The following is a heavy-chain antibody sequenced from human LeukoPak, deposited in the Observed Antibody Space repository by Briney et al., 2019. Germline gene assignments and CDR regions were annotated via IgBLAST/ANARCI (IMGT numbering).Heavy chain of an antibody. CDR2: ISYDGSNK. J-gene: IGHJ4*02. V-gene: IGHV3-30*03. CDR3: ARDKLPAVTSGLDY. CDR1: GFTFSSYG. Sequence: GGSLRLSCAASGFTFSSYGMHWVRQAPGKGLEWVAVISYDGSNKYYADSVKGRFTISRDNSKNTLYLQMNSLRAEDTAVYYCARDKLPAVTSGLDYWGQGTLVTVSS. D-gene: IGHD4-17*01.